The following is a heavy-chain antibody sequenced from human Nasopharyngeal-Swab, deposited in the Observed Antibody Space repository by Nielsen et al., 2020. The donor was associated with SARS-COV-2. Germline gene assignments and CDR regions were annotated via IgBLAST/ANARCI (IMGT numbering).Heavy chain of an antibody. V-gene: IGHV3-48*02. Sequence: GESLKISCAASGFTFSSDSMNWVRQAPGKGLEWVSYISSSSSTIYYADSVKGRFTISRDNAKNSLYLQMNSLRDEDTAVYYCARGYSNLPRYNWFDPWGQGTLVTVSS. CDR3: ARGYSNLPRYNWFDP. CDR1: GFTFSSDS. J-gene: IGHJ5*02. D-gene: IGHD6-13*01. CDR2: ISSSSSTI.